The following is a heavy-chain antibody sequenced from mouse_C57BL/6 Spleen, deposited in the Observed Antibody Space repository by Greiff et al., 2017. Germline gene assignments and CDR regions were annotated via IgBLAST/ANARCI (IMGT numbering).Heavy chain of an antibody. Sequence: EVQRVESGGGLVKPGGSLKLSCAASGFTFSDYGMHWVRQAPEKGLEWVAYISSGSSTIYYADTVKGRFTISRDNAKNTLFVQMTSLRSEATAMYYCARSYDYPFDDWGQGTTLTVSS. D-gene: IGHD2-4*01. CDR2: ISSGSSTI. V-gene: IGHV5-17*01. CDR3: ARSYDYPFDD. J-gene: IGHJ2*01. CDR1: GFTFSDYG.